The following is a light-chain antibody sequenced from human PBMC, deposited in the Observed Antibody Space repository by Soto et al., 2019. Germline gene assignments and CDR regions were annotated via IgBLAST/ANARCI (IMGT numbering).Light chain of an antibody. Sequence: QSVLTQPPSASGSPGQAVTIACPGTGSDVGGYNYVSWYQQYPGRAPKLVIYEVTKRPSGVPDRFSGSKSGNTASLTVSGLQAEDEAYYYCSSYAASNNFYFVFGGGTQLTVL. V-gene: IGLV2-8*01. J-gene: IGLJ3*02. CDR3: SSYAASNNFYFV. CDR2: EVT. CDR1: GSDVGGYNY.